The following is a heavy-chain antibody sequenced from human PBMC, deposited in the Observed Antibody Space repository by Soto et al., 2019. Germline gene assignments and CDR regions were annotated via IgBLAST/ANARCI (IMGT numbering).Heavy chain of an antibody. J-gene: IGHJ6*02. CDR2: ISAYNGNT. V-gene: IGHV1-18*01. Sequence: QVQLVQSGAEVKKPGASVKVSCKASGYTFTSYGISWVRQAPGQGLEWMGWISAYNGNTNYAQKLQGRGTMTTDTSTSTAYMEVRSLRSDDTAVYYCARGADCSGGSCYRHYYYYGMDVWGQGTTVTVSS. CDR3: ARGADCSGGSCYRHYYYYGMDV. CDR1: GYTFTSYG. D-gene: IGHD2-15*01.